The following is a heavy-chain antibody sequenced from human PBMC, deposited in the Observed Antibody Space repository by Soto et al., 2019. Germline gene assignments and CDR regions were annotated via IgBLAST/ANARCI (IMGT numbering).Heavy chain of an antibody. D-gene: IGHD5-18*01. CDR3: ARGEGMVTLVH. V-gene: IGHV4-4*02. CDR1: GDSISSGNW. Sequence: QVQLQESGPGLVQPSGTLSLTCAVSGDSISSGNWWSWVRQPPGKGLEWIGEIDHSGTTNYNPSLESRVPISVDKSKNPLSRKLSSVTAADTAVYYCARGEGMVTLVHWGQGTLVTVSS. J-gene: IGHJ4*02. CDR2: IDHSGTT.